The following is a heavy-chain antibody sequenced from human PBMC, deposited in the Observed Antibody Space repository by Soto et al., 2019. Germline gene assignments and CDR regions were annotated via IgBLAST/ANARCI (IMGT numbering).Heavy chain of an antibody. CDR2: MNPKSGYT. V-gene: IGHV1-8*01. Sequence: QVQLVQSGAEVKKPGTSVRISCKTSGYTFSNYDINWVRQAAGQGLEWMGWMNPKSGYTGSARNFQGRVTMTRDTSMTTAYMVLSSLRSEDTAMYYCARVMGSVDFWGQGTLVTVSS. D-gene: IGHD1-26*01. J-gene: IGHJ4*02. CDR3: ARVMGSVDF. CDR1: GYTFSNYD.